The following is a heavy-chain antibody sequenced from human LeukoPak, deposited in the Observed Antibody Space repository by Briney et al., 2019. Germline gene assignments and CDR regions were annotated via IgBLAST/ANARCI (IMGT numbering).Heavy chain of an antibody. CDR3: ARASPAPK. CDR2: ISGSGGST. V-gene: IGHV3-23*01. CDR1: GFTFSTYA. Sequence: PGGSLRLSCAASGFTFSTYAMNWVRQAPGKWVEWVSAISGSGGSTYYADSVKGRFTISRDNSKNTLYLQMNSLRAEDTAVYYCARASPAPKWGQGTLVTVSS. J-gene: IGHJ4*02. D-gene: IGHD2-2*01.